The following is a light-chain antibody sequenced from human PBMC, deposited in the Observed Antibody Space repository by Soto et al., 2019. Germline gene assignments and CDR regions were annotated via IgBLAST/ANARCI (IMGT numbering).Light chain of an antibody. J-gene: IGLJ3*02. CDR3: QTWGTGFWV. V-gene: IGLV4-69*01. CDR2: VNSDGSH. CDR1: SGDSSYA. Sequence: QPVLTQSPSASASLGDSVKLTCTLSSGDSSYAIAWHQHQTEKGPQYLMKVNSDGSHIKGDGIPDRCSGSSSGAERYLTISSLQSEDEADYYCQTWGTGFWVVGGGTKVTVL.